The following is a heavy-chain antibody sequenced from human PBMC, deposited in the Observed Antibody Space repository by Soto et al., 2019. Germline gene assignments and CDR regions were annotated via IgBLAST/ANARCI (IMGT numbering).Heavy chain of an antibody. CDR1: GGTFSSYA. CDR3: ARRYCSGGSRYFDH. Sequence: SVKVSCKASGGTFSSYAISWVRQAPGQGLEWMGGIIPIFGTANYAQKFQGRVTITADESTSTAYMELSSLRSEDTAVYYCARRYCSGGSRYFDHWGQGTLVTVSS. V-gene: IGHV1-69*13. J-gene: IGHJ4*02. CDR2: IIPIFGTA. D-gene: IGHD2-15*01.